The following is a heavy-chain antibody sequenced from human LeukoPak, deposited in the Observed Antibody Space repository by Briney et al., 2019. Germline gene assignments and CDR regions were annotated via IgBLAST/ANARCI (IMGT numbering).Heavy chain of an antibody. CDR1: GGSISSYY. Sequence: SETLSLTCTVSGGSISSYYWSWIRQPAGKGLEWIGRIYTSGNTNYNPSLKSRVTISVDKSKNQFSLKLSSVTAADTAVYYCARETGPYYYYYMNVWGKGTTVTVSS. J-gene: IGHJ6*03. CDR3: ARETGPYYYYYMNV. D-gene: IGHD1-1*01. CDR2: IYTSGNT. V-gene: IGHV4-4*07.